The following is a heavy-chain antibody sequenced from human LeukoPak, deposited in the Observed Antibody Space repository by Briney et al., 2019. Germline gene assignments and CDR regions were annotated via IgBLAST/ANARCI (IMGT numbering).Heavy chain of an antibody. J-gene: IGHJ3*02. CDR2: IYTSGST. CDR3: ARVILYYDILTGYYPHDAFDI. Sequence: SETLSLTCTVSGGSISSGSYYWSWIRQPAGKGLEWIGRIYTSGSTNYNPSLKSRVTISVDTSKNQFSLKLSSVTAADTAVYYCARVILYYDILTGYYPHDAFDIWGQGTMVTVSS. V-gene: IGHV4-61*02. CDR1: GGSISSGSYY. D-gene: IGHD3-9*01.